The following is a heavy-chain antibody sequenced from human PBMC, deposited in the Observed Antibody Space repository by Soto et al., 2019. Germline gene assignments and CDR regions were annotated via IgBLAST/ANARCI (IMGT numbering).Heavy chain of an antibody. J-gene: IGHJ4*02. CDR1: GFSLSTSAVG. D-gene: IGHD3-22*01. Sequence: SGPTLVNPTQTLTLTCAVSGFSLSTSAVGVGWIRQPPGKALEWLALIYWNDDKHYSPSLKSRLTITKDTSKNQVVLTMTNMDPVDTATYYCARTWYYYDSSGPLGAFDYWGQGTLVTVSS. CDR3: ARTWYYYDSSGPLGAFDY. CDR2: IYWNDDK. V-gene: IGHV2-5*01.